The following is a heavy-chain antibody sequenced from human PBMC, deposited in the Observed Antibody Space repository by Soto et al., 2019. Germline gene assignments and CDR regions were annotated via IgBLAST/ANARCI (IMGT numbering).Heavy chain of an antibody. CDR2: IIPILGIA. D-gene: IGHD6-13*01. CDR1: GGTFSSYT. V-gene: IGHV1-69*02. Sequence: QVQLVQSGAEVKKPGSSVKVSCKASGGTFSSYTISWVRQAPGQGLEWMGRIIPILGIANYAQKFQGRVTITADKSTSTAYMELSSLRSEDTAVYYCAREPSSWYIVYWGQGTLVTVSS. J-gene: IGHJ4*02. CDR3: AREPSSWYIVY.